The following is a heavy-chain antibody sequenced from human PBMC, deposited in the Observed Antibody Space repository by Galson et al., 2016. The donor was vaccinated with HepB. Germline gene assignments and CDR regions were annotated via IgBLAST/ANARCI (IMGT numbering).Heavy chain of an antibody. CDR3: ARSKAEYTSSWHPNDY. CDR1: GFTFSSYS. V-gene: IGHV3-21*01. Sequence: SLRLSCAASGFTFSSYSMNWVRQAPGKGLEWVSSIRNSSSDMFYADSVKGRFTISRDNAKNSLFLQMNSLRAEDTALYYCARSKAEYTSSWHPNDYWGQGTLVTVSS. CDR2: IRNSSSDM. J-gene: IGHJ4*02. D-gene: IGHD6-13*01.